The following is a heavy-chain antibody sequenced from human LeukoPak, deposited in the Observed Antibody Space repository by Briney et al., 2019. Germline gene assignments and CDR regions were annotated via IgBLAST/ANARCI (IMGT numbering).Heavy chain of an antibody. Sequence: ASVKVSCKASGYTFTSHALHWVRQAPGEGLEWMAWINGATGNTEYSQKFQARVTITRDTSASTAYMELSSLRSEDTAVYYCARSIIIVPNTSYYYYYMDVWGQGTTVTVSS. J-gene: IGHJ6*02. D-gene: IGHD2/OR15-2a*01. CDR2: INGATGNT. V-gene: IGHV1-3*01. CDR3: ARSIIIVPNTSYYYYYMDV. CDR1: GYTFTSHA.